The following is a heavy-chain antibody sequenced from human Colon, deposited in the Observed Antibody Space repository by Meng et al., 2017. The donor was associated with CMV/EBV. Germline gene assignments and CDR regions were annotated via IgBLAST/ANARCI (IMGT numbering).Heavy chain of an antibody. CDR1: GFTFSDYY. CDR3: ARGVWVAYCPDVFCFNNWFDP. Sequence: GESLKISCAASGFTFSDYYMTWIRQAPGKGLEWISSISSKESVIYYGDAVKGRFTIARDNAKTSLHLQMSSLRAEDTAVSYCARGVWVAYCPDVFCFNNWFDPWGQGTLVTVSS. CDR2: ISSKESVI. V-gene: IGHV3-11*01. D-gene: IGHD2-21*01. J-gene: IGHJ5*02.